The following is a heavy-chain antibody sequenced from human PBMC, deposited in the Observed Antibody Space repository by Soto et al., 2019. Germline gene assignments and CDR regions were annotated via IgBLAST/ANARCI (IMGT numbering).Heavy chain of an antibody. V-gene: IGHV1-18*01. J-gene: IGHJ4*02. CDR2: ISAYNGNT. CDR3: ARDQEDIVATSPFDY. CDR1: GYTFTSYG. Sequence: QVQLVQSGAEVKKPGASVKVSCKASGYTFTSYGIRWVLQAPGQGLEWMGWISAYNGNTNYVQKPQGRVTMTTDTSTSTASMELRSLRSDDTAVYYGARDQEDIVATSPFDYLCQGTLVTVSS. D-gene: IGHD5-12*01.